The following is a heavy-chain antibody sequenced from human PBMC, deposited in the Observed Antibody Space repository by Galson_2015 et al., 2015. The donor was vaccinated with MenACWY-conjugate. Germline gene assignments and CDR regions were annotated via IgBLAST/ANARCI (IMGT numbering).Heavy chain of an antibody. Sequence: SLRLSCAASGFSFRSNAMSWVRQAPGKGLEWVSAISASGGSTYYSDYAKGRFTISRDNSKNTLFLEMNSLRGEDTALYYCVKERGSLSHNYYFYFMDVWGKGTTVTVS. D-gene: IGHD6-6*01. J-gene: IGHJ6*03. V-gene: IGHV3-23*01. CDR3: VKERGSLSHNYYFYFMDV. CDR1: GFSFRSNA. CDR2: ISASGGST.